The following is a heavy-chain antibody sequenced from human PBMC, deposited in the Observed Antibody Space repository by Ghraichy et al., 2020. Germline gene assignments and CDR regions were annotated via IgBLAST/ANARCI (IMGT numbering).Heavy chain of an antibody. J-gene: IGHJ4*02. Sequence: GGSLRLSCAASGFTFSSYAMSWVRQAPGKGLEWVSAISGSGGSAYYADSVKGRFTISRDNSKNTLYLQMNSLRAEDTAVYYCGRGVYGSGSYLDYWGQGTLVTVSS. D-gene: IGHD3-10*01. V-gene: IGHV3-23*01. CDR1: GFTFSSYA. CDR3: GRGVYGSGSYLDY. CDR2: ISGSGGSA.